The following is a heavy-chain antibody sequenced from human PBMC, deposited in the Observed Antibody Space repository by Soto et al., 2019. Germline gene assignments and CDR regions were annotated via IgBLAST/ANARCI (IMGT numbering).Heavy chain of an antibody. D-gene: IGHD3-9*01. J-gene: IGHJ4*02. Sequence: ASVKVSCKASGYTFTSYGISWVRQAPGRGFEWMGRISPKSGGTNYAQKFEGRVTMTWDTSLKTAYMDLSSLISEDTAVYYCARPPGYISDWYYFDLWGQGTLVTVSS. V-gene: IGHV1-2*02. CDR3: ARPPGYISDWYYFDL. CDR2: ISPKSGGT. CDR1: GYTFTSYG.